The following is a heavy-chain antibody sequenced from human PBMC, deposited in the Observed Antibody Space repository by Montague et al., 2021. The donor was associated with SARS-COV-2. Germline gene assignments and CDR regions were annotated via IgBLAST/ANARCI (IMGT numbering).Heavy chain of an antibody. D-gene: IGHD5-12*01. CDR3: AGGPFRGPYDELGFDS. Sequence: SETLSLTCTVSGGSISTYYWTWIRQPPGKGLEWLWYLYYIGSTNYNPSLKSRVTISVDTSKNELSLKLSSVTAADTAVYFCAGGPFRGPYDELGFDSWGQGTLVTVSS. CDR2: LYYIGST. V-gene: IGHV4-59*08. J-gene: IGHJ5*01. CDR1: GGSISTYY.